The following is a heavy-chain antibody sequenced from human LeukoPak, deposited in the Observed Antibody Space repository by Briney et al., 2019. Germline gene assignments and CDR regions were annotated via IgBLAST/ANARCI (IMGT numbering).Heavy chain of an antibody. CDR2: ISYDGSNK. V-gene: IGHV3-30*04. D-gene: IGHD1-26*01. Sequence: PGGSLRLSCAASGFTFSSYAMHWVRQAPGKGLEWVAVISYDGSNKYYADSVKGRFTISRDNSKNTLYLQTNSLRAEDTAVYYCARAPWELSAFDIWGQGTMVTVSS. J-gene: IGHJ3*02. CDR1: GFTFSSYA. CDR3: ARAPWELSAFDI.